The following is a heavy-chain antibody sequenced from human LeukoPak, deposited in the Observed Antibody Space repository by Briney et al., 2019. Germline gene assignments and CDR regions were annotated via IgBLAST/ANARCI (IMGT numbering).Heavy chain of an antibody. Sequence: ASVKVSCKASGYTFTSYYMHWVRQAPGQGLEWMGIINPSGGSTSYAQKFQGRVTMTRDTSTSTVYMELSSLRSEDTAVYYCARRGGEWSYYDSSGYYYYFDYWGQGTLVTVSS. D-gene: IGHD3-22*01. V-gene: IGHV1-46*01. CDR3: ARRGGEWSYYDSSGYYYYFDY. CDR1: GYTFTSYY. CDR2: INPSGGST. J-gene: IGHJ4*02.